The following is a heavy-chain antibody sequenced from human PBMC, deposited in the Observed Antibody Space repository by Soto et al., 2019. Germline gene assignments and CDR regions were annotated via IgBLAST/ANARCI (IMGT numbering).Heavy chain of an antibody. Sequence: SETLSLTCTVSDDSITSGAYYWGLIRQPPGKGLEWIGTIQYRGSTYYNPSLKSRVTMSLDTSKNQFSLKLSSVTAADTAVYYSARVLGYCSSTSCRITIFGVVLSYYMAVWGKGTSVTVSS. CDR3: ARVLGYCSSTSCRITIFGVVLSYYMAV. D-gene: IGHD2-2*01. CDR1: DDSITSGAYY. CDR2: IQYRGST. J-gene: IGHJ6*03. V-gene: IGHV4-39*01.